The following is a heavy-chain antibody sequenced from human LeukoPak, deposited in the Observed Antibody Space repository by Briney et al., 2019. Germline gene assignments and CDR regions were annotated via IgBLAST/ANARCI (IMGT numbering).Heavy chain of an antibody. V-gene: IGHV4-4*07. J-gene: IGHJ4*02. CDR2: IYTSGST. CDR3: ASPDYYDSSGYYY. D-gene: IGHD3-22*01. CDR1: GGSISSYY. Sequence: PSETLSLTCTVSGGSISSYYWSWIWQPAGKGLEWIGRIYTSGSTNYKPSLKSRVTMSVDTSKNQFSLKLSSVTAADTAVYYCASPDYYDSSGYYYWGQGTLVTVSS.